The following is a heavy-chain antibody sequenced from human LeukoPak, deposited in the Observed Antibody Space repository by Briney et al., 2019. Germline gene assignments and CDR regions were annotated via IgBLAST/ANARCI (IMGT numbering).Heavy chain of an antibody. CDR1: GGSFSGYY. Sequence: PSETLSLTCAVYGGSFSGYYWSWIRQPPGKGLEWIGEINHSGSTNYNPSLKSRVTISVDTSKNQFSLKLSSVTAADTAVYYCAKGGYNYGYSFDYWGQGALVTVSS. V-gene: IGHV4-34*01. CDR2: INHSGST. J-gene: IGHJ4*02. CDR3: AKGGYNYGYSFDY. D-gene: IGHD5-18*01.